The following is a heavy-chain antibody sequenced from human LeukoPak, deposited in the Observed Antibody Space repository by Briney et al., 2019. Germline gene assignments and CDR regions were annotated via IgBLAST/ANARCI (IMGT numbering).Heavy chain of an antibody. J-gene: IGHJ4*02. CDR2: ISSSSSYI. Sequence: PGGSLRLSCAASGFTFRNRWATWVRQAPGKGLEWVSSISSSSSYIYYADSVKGRFTISRDNAKNSLYLQMNSLRAEDTAVYYCARRRCSSTSCFEDYWGQGTLVTVSS. V-gene: IGHV3-21*01. CDR1: GFTFRNRW. D-gene: IGHD2-2*01. CDR3: ARRRCSSTSCFEDY.